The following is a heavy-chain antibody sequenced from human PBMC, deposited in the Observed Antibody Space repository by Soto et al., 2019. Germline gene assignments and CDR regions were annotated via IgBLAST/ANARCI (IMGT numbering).Heavy chain of an antibody. CDR2: IYSGGTT. CDR3: ARGRDGYNFLYEPT. Sequence: GGSLRLSCAASWLTITNNYMSWVRQAPGKGLEWVSVIYSGGTTDYAASVKGRFSISRDNSKNTLYLQMNSLRAEDTAVYYCARGRDGYNFLYEPTWGQGTLVTVSS. J-gene: IGHJ4*02. D-gene: IGHD5-12*01. CDR1: WLTITNNY. V-gene: IGHV3-53*01.